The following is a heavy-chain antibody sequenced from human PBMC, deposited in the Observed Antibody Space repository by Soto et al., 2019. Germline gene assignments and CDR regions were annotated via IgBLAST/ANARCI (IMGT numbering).Heavy chain of an antibody. V-gene: IGHV4-59*08. Sequence: SETLSLTCTVSGGSISSYYWSWIRQPPGKGLEWIGYIYYSGSTNYNPSLKSRVTISVDTSKNQFSLKLSSVTAADTAVYYCARLVRKAAGLYYYYYMDVWGKGTTVTVSS. J-gene: IGHJ6*03. CDR1: GGSISSYY. CDR2: IYYSGST. D-gene: IGHD6-13*01. CDR3: ARLVRKAAGLYYYYYMDV.